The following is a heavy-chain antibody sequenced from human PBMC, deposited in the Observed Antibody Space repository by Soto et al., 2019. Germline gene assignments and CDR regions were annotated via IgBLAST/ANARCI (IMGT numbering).Heavy chain of an antibody. CDR1: GYTFTSYY. J-gene: IGHJ6*02. CDR2: INPSGGST. Sequence: QVQLVQSGAEVKKPGASVKVSCKASGYTFTSYYMHWVRQAPGQGLEWMGIINPSGGSTSYAQKFQGRVTMTRDTSTSTVYMELSSLRSEDTAVYYCASFRGDYPKATHYYYGMDVWGQGTTVTVSS. D-gene: IGHD4-17*01. V-gene: IGHV1-46*01. CDR3: ASFRGDYPKATHYYYGMDV.